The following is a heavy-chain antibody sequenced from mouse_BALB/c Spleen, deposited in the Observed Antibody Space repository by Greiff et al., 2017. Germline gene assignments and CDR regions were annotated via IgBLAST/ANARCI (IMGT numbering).Heavy chain of an antibody. CDR3: ARQYGETNDAMDD. Sequence: EVMLVESGGDLVKPGGSLKLSCAASGFTFSSYCMSWVRQTPDKRLEWVATISSGGSYTYYPDSVKGRFTISRDNAKNTLYLQMSSLKSEDTAMYDCARQYGETNDAMDDWGQGTSVTVSS. CDR2: ISSGGSYT. V-gene: IGHV5-6*01. D-gene: IGHD2-13*01. CDR1: GFTFSSYC. J-gene: IGHJ4*01.